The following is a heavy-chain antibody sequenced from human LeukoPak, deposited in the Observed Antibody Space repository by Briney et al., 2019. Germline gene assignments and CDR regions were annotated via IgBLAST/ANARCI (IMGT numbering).Heavy chain of an antibody. CDR1: GFTFSSYA. Sequence: GGSLRLSCAASGFTFSSYAMSWVRQAPGKGLEWVSSISSSSSYMYYADSVKGRFTISRDNAKNSLYLQMNSLRAEDTAVYYCARGGQSFDYWGQGTLVTVSS. V-gene: IGHV3-21*01. J-gene: IGHJ4*02. CDR2: ISSSSSYM. CDR3: ARGGQSFDY. D-gene: IGHD2-15*01.